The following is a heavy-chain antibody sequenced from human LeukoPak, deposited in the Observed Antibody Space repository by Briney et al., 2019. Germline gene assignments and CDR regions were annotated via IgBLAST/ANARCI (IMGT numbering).Heavy chain of an antibody. CDR2: INHSGST. J-gene: IGHJ3*02. CDR3: AGSESMWAFDI. Sequence: SETLSLTCAVYGGSFSGFYWSWIRQPPGKGLEWIGEINHSGSTNYNPSLKSRVTISVDTFKNQFSLKLSSVTAADTAVYYCAGSESMWAFDIWGQGTMVTVSS. D-gene: IGHD2-21*01. CDR1: GGSFSGFY. V-gene: IGHV4-34*01.